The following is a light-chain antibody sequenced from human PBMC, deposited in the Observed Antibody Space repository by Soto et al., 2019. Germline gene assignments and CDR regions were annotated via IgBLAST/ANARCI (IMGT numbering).Light chain of an antibody. J-gene: IGLJ2*01. CDR2: DVS. CDR3: SSDTSSSSV. V-gene: IGLV2-14*01. Sequence: QSALTQPASVSGSPGQSITISCTGTSSDVGGYNYVSWYQQHPGKAPNLMIYDVSNRPAGVSNRFSGSKSGNTASLTISGLQAEDEADYYCSSDTSSSSVFGGGTKVTVL. CDR1: SSDVGGYNY.